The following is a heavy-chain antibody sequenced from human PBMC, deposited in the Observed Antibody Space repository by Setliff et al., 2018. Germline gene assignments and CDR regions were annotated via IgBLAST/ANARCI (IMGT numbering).Heavy chain of an antibody. CDR3: AKDRVNDGYWDFDS. CDR2: ITSSGTTT. J-gene: IGHJ4*02. Sequence: GGSLRLSCAASGFTFSDYYMSWIRQAPGKGLEWVSYITSSGTTTFYTDSVKGRSTISRDNSRNTFFLQMNNLRAEDTATYYCAKDRVNDGYWDFDSWGQGIVVTVSS. V-gene: IGHV3-11*01. CDR1: GFTFSDYY. D-gene: IGHD1-1*01.